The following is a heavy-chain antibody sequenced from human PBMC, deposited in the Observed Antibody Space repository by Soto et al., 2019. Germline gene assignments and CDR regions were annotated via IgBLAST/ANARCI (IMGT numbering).Heavy chain of an antibody. Sequence: QVQLVESGGGVVQPGRSLRLSCAASGFTFSTYGIHWVRQAPGKGLEWLAVIWYDGSKKYYADSVQGRFTISRDNSKNTGYLQMNSLRAEDTAVYYCVKDHCGGDCYSNPYSDYWGQGTLVTVSS. CDR1: GFTFSTYG. J-gene: IGHJ4*02. CDR2: IWYDGSKK. D-gene: IGHD2-21*02. V-gene: IGHV3-33*06. CDR3: VKDHCGGDCYSNPYSDY.